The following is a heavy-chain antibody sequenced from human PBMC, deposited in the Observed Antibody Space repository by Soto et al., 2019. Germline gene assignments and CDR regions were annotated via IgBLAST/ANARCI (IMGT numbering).Heavy chain of an antibody. D-gene: IGHD4-4*01. CDR1: GFIFSTYA. CDR2: ISGTGGSA. V-gene: IGHV3-23*01. Sequence: GGSLRLSCAASGFIFSTYAMNWVRQAPGKGLEWVSTISGTGGSAYYADSVKGRFTISRDNSNNTLYLQMNSLRVEDTAIYYCAKTYNFDYWGQGTLVTISS. CDR3: AKTYNFDY. J-gene: IGHJ4*02.